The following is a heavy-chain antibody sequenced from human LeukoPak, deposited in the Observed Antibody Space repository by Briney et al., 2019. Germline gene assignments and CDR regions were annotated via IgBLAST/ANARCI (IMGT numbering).Heavy chain of an antibody. D-gene: IGHD2-2*01. CDR1: GGSISSSNW. Sequence: SGTLSLTCAVSGGSISSSNWWSWVRQPPGKGLEWIGEIYHSGSTNYNPSLKSRVTISVDKSKNQFSLKLSSVTAADTAVYYCARGTLYCSSTSCRRDQFDPWGQGTLVTVSS. CDR3: ARGTLYCSSTSCRRDQFDP. CDR2: IYHSGST. V-gene: IGHV4-4*02. J-gene: IGHJ5*02.